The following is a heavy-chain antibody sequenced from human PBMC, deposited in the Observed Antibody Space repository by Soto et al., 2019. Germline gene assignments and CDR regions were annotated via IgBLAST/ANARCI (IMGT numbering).Heavy chain of an antibody. J-gene: IGHJ4*02. CDR3: ARLEGMATISYYFDF. V-gene: IGHV4-39*01. CDR2: IYYRGNT. D-gene: IGHD2-8*01. Sequence: QLQLQESGPGLVKPSETLSLTCSVSGDSINSDKYYWGWIRQPPGKGLEWIGSIYYRGNTYYNPSPPTRVTITLDKSQRQFSLKLNPGTAADSALYFWARLEGMATISYYFDFWGQGALVTVSS. CDR1: GDSINSDKYY.